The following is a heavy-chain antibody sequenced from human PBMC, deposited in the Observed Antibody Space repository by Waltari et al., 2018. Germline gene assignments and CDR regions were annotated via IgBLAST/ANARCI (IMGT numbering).Heavy chain of an antibody. CDR3: AKXISDPRVTIXXGGAFDD. CDR1: GFAFVXYA. D-gene: IGHD3-10*01. Sequence: EVQLXESGGGLVQPGGSLRLSXAGSGFAFVXYAMTWXRQAPGKGLEWGSVISASVGSTHYADSXRGRFTISXDNSXNTXYLXXXSXRGEDTAXXXCAKXISDPRVTIXXGGAFDDXGQGTLVTVXS. CDR2: ISASVGST. V-gene: IGHV3-23*01. J-gene: IGHJ4*02.